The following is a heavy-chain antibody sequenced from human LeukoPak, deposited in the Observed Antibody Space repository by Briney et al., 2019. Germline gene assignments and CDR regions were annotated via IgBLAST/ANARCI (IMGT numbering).Heavy chain of an antibody. V-gene: IGHV3-74*01. J-gene: IGHJ4*02. CDR3: ASGYFDWLLPPPDFDY. CDR1: GFTFSSYW. D-gene: IGHD3-9*01. Sequence: GGSLRLSCAASGFTFSSYWMHWVRQAPGKGLVWVSRINSDGSSTSYADSVKGRFTISRDNAKNTLYLQMNSLRAEDTAVYYCASGYFDWLLPPPDFDYRGQGTLVTVSS. CDR2: INSDGSST.